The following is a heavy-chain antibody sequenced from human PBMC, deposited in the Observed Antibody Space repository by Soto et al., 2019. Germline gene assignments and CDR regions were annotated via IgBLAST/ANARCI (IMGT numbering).Heavy chain of an antibody. CDR2: IKQDGSEK. CDR1: GFTFSSYW. Sequence: GGSLRLSCAASGFTFSSYWMSWVRQAPGKGLEWVANIKQDGSEKYYVDSVKGRFTISRDNAKNSLYLQMNSLRAEDTAVYYCAREPYCSSTSCYGHNWFDPWGQGTLVTVSS. V-gene: IGHV3-7*01. CDR3: AREPYCSSTSCYGHNWFDP. J-gene: IGHJ5*02. D-gene: IGHD2-2*01.